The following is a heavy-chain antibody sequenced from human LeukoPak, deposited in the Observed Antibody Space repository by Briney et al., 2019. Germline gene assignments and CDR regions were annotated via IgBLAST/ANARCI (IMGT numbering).Heavy chain of an antibody. D-gene: IGHD6-6*01. CDR2: IYSGGST. CDR1: GGSISSYF. J-gene: IGHJ4*02. V-gene: IGHV3-53*01. Sequence: PSETLSLTCTVSGGSISSYFWSWVRQAPGKGLEWVSVIYSGGSTYYADSVKGRFTISRDNSKNTLYLQMNSLRAEDTAVYYCARGPHTYSSPSWIDYWGQGTLVTVSS. CDR3: ARGPHTYSSPSWIDY.